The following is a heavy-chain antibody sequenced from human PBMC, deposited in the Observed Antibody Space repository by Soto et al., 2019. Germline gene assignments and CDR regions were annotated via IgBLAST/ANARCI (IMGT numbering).Heavy chain of an antibody. V-gene: IGHV1-69*12. D-gene: IGHD2-21*02. CDR1: GGTFSSYA. J-gene: IGHJ6*02. CDR3: ARAGTVVTPDHYYYGMDV. Sequence: QVQLVQSGAEVKKPGSSVKVSCKASGGTFSSYAISWVRQAPGQGLEWMGGIIPIFGTANYAQKFQGRVTITADESTSTAYMELSSLRSEDTAVYYCARAGTVVTPDHYYYGMDVWGQGTTVTVSS. CDR2: IIPIFGTA.